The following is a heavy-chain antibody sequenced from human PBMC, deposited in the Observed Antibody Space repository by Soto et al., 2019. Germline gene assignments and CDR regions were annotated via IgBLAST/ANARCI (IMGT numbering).Heavy chain of an antibody. CDR1: GCSISSYY. CDR2: IYYSGST. J-gene: IGHJ6*02. CDR3: ARDSAGLRGYGMDA. Sequence: PSETLSLTCTVSGCSISSYYWSWIRQPPGKGLEWIGYIYYSGSTNYNPSLKSRVTISVDTSKNQFSLKLSSVTAADTAVYYCARDSAGLRGYGMDAWGQGTTVTVSS. D-gene: IGHD5-12*01. V-gene: IGHV4-59*01.